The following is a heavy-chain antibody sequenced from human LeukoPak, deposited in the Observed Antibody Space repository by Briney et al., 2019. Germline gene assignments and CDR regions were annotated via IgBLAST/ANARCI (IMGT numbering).Heavy chain of an antibody. J-gene: IGHJ5*02. V-gene: IGHV4-59*01. CDR3: ARGHFDWSNWFDP. D-gene: IGHD3-9*01. CDR1: GGSISSYY. Sequence: SETLSLTCTVSGGSISSYYWSWIRQPPGKGLEWIGYIYYSGGTNYNPSLKSRVTISVDTSKNQFSLKLSSVTAADTAVYYCARGHFDWSNWFDPWGQGTLVTVSS. CDR2: IYYSGGT.